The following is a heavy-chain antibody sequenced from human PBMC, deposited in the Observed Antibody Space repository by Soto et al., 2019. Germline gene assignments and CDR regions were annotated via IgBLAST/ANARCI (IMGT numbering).Heavy chain of an antibody. Sequence: PSETLSLTCNVSGGSISSYYWSWFRQSPGKRMEWIGYVHHSWGSSYNPSLQSRVAISLDTSKSQFSLKVTSVTATDTAVYYCARQGFGPLHGLVDVWGQGTTVTVSS. V-gene: IGHV4-59*08. J-gene: IGHJ6*02. CDR1: GGSISSYY. CDR2: VHHSWGS. CDR3: ARQGFGPLHGLVDV. D-gene: IGHD3-10*01.